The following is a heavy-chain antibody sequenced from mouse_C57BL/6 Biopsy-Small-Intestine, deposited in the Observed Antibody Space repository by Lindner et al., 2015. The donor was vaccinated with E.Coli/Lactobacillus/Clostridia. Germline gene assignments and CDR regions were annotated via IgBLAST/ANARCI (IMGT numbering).Heavy chain of an antibody. CDR3: ATESLGSGYFDS. D-gene: IGHD4-1*01. V-gene: IGHV9-3*02. CDR2: LNTNTGDP. J-gene: IGHJ2*01. CDR1: GYTFSNYA. Sequence: VKVSCKVPGYTFSNYAFHWVRQAPGQGPEWMGWLNTNTGDPDYAQGFTGRFVFSLDTSVSTTYLQINNLKVEDAAAYFCATESLGSGYFDSCGQGTLVTVSS.